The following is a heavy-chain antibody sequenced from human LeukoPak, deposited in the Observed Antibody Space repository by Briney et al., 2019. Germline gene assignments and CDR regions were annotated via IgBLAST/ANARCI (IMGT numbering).Heavy chain of an antibody. CDR1: EFTFSNYW. J-gene: IGHJ4*02. CDR2: IKQDESEK. CDR3: ARALDSSSSRYQAFEE. Sequence: GGSLRLSCSASEFTFSNYWMSWVRQAPGKGLEWVANIKQDESEKYYVDSVKGRFTISRDNAKSSLYLQMNSLRAEDTAVYYCARALDSSSSRYQAFEEWGQGTLVTVSS. V-gene: IGHV3-7*01. D-gene: IGHD2-2*01.